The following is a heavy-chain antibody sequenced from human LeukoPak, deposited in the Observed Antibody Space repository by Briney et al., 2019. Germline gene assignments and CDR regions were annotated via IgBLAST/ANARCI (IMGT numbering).Heavy chain of an antibody. D-gene: IGHD3-3*01. CDR3: ARKKHYDFRSGYLYYYYYGMDV. CDR2: IKQDGSEK. J-gene: IGHJ6*02. Sequence: GGSLRLSCAASGFTFSSYWMSWVRQAPGKGLEWVANIKQDGSEKYYVDSVKGRFTISRDNAKNSLYLQMNSLRAEDTAVYYCARKKHYDFRSGYLYYYYYGMDVWGQGTTVTVSS. V-gene: IGHV3-7*01. CDR1: GFTFSSYW.